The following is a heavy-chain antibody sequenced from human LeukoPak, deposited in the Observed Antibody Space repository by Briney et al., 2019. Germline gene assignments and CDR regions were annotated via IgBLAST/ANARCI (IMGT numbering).Heavy chain of an antibody. D-gene: IGHD6-6*01. Sequence: SETRSLTCAVYGGSFSGYYWSWLRQPPGKGQEWIGEINHSGSTNYNPSLKSRVTIPVDTSKNQLSLKLSSVTAADTAVYYCARGGAARPRIYYFDYWGQGTLVTVSS. V-gene: IGHV4-34*01. J-gene: IGHJ4*02. CDR1: GGSFSGYY. CDR2: INHSGST. CDR3: ARGGAARPRIYYFDY.